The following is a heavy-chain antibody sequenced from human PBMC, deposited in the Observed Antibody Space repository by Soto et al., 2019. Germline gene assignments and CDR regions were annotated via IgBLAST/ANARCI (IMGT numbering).Heavy chain of an antibody. CDR3: ARGMGSTGYYLGEFDY. CDR2: IFHSGST. D-gene: IGHD3-22*01. CDR1: GGSISSGGYS. V-gene: IGHV4-30-2*01. J-gene: IGHJ4*02. Sequence: QLQLQESGSGLVKPSQTLSLTCAVSGGSISSGGYSWNWIRQPPGKGLEWIGYIFHSGSTYYNPSLMSRVTISEDRAKNHFSLKLSSVTVADTAVYYCARGMGSTGYYLGEFDYWGQGALVTVSS.